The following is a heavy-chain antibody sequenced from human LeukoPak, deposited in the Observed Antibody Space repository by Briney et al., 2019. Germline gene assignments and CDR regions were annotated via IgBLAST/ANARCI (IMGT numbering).Heavy chain of an antibody. J-gene: IGHJ5*02. V-gene: IGHV3-30*01. D-gene: IGHD3-3*01. Sequence: PGRSLRLSCAASGFTFSSYAMHWVRQAPGKGLEWVAVISYDGSNKYFADSVKGRFTISRDNSKNTLYLQMKSLRAEDTAVYYCARAYFGVVTTNWFDPWGQGTLVTVSS. CDR1: GFTFSSYA. CDR2: ISYDGSNK. CDR3: ARAYFGVVTTNWFDP.